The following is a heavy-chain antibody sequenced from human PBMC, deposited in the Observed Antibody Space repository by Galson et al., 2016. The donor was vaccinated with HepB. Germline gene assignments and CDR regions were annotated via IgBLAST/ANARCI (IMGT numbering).Heavy chain of an antibody. J-gene: IGHJ4*02. CDR2: INNDGRNS. V-gene: IGHV3-74*01. CDR3: VRGGDCTTTSCYDRPLDY. D-gene: IGHD2-2*01. CDR1: GFTFSSYW. Sequence: SLRLSCAASGFTFSSYWMHWVRQAPGRGLVWVSRINNDGRNSRYAASVKGRFTISRENAKNTLYLQMIRLRAEDTAVYYCVRGGDCTTTSCYDRPLDYWGQGALVTVSS.